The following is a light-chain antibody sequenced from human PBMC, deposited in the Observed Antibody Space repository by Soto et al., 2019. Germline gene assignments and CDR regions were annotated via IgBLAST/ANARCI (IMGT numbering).Light chain of an antibody. V-gene: IGKV3-11*01. Sequence: EIVLTQSPATLSLSPGERATLSCRASQSVSSYLAWYQQKPGQSPRIVIYDASSRATGIPDRFSGSGSGTDFTLTISSLHPDYFATYYCQQYNSYWTLGQGTKVDIK. CDR3: QQYNSYWT. CDR1: QSVSSY. CDR2: DAS. J-gene: IGKJ1*01.